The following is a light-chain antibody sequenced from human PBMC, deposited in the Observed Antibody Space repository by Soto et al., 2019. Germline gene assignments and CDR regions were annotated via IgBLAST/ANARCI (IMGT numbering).Light chain of an antibody. CDR1: SSNIGAGYD. CDR2: GNS. V-gene: IGLV1-40*01. Sequence: QSVLTQPPSVSGAPGQRVTISCTGSSSNIGAGYDVHWYQQLPGPAPKLLIYGNSNRPSGVPDRFSGSKSGTSASLAITGLQAEDEADYYCQSYDSSLQVFGTGTKLTVL. CDR3: QSYDSSLQV. J-gene: IGLJ1*01.